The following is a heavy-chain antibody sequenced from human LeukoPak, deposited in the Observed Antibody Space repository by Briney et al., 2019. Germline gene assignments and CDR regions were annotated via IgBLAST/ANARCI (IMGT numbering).Heavy chain of an antibody. CDR3: AQTLEVSTITVHY. D-gene: IGHD2-8*02. Sequence: SETLSLTCTFYGGSFSSYYWSWVRQPPGKGLEWIGEINQSGSTTYNPSLRSRVTISVDTSKKHFSLKLTSVTAADTAVYFCAQTLEVSTITVHYWGQGTLVTVSS. V-gene: IGHV4-34*01. J-gene: IGHJ4*02. CDR2: INQSGST. CDR1: GGSFSSYY.